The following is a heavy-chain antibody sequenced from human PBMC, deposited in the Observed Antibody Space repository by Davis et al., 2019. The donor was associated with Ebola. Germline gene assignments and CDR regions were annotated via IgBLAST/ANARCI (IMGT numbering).Heavy chain of an antibody. CDR1: GGSISSSNW. CDR3: ARHVFGSELQWLDH. CDR2: IYYSGST. V-gene: IGHV4-4*02. D-gene: IGHD6-19*01. Sequence: SETLSLTCAVSGGSISSSNWWSWVRQPPGKGLEWIGYIYYSGSTNYNPSLKSRVTISVDTSKNQFSLKLSSVTAADTAVYYCARHVFGSELQWLDHWGQGTLVTVSS. J-gene: IGHJ4*02.